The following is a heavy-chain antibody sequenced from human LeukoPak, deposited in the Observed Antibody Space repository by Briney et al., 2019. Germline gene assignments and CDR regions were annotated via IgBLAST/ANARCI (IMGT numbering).Heavy chain of an antibody. CDR1: GFTFSSYP. D-gene: IGHD2-15*01. Sequence: GGSLRLSCAASGFTFSSYPMTWVRQTPGKGLEWVSAISGCGGATYYAASVKGLFTISRDNSKNTLYLQMDSLRAEDTAIYYCAKSLAPCGGSCYEKYYFDYWGQGTLVTVSS. J-gene: IGHJ4*02. CDR2: ISGCGGAT. V-gene: IGHV3-23*01. CDR3: AKSLAPCGGSCYEKYYFDY.